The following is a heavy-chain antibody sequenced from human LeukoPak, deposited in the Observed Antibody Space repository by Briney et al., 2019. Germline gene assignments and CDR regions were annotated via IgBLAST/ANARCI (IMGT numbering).Heavy chain of an antibody. Sequence: PGGSLRLSCAASGFTFSSCAMSWVRQAPGKGLEWVSAISGSGGSTYYADSVKGRFTISRDNSKNTLYLQMNSLRAEDTAVYYCAKDRGYSYGYYWFDPWGQGTLVTVSS. CDR2: ISGSGGST. CDR1: GFTFSSCA. CDR3: AKDRGYSYGYYWFDP. V-gene: IGHV3-23*01. D-gene: IGHD5-18*01. J-gene: IGHJ5*02.